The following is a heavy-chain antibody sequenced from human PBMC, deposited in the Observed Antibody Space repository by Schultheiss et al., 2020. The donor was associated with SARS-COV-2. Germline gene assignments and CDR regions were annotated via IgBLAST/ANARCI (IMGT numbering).Heavy chain of an antibody. V-gene: IGHV4-34*01. J-gene: IGHJ1*01. CDR2: INHSGST. Sequence: SETLSLTCAVYGGSFSGYYWSWIRQPPGKGLEWIGEINHSGSTNYNPSLKSRVTISVDTSKNQFSLKLSSVTAADTAVYYCARGSRSYGGNTYFQHWGQGTLVTVSS. CDR1: GGSFSGYY. D-gene: IGHD4-23*01. CDR3: ARGSRSYGGNTYFQH.